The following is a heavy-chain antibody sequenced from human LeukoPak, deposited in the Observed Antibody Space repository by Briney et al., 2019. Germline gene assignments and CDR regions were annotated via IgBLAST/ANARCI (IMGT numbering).Heavy chain of an antibody. CDR1: GFTFSSSS. J-gene: IGHJ4*02. D-gene: IGHD6-19*01. V-gene: IGHV3-21*04. CDR2: ISSSSSYI. CDR3: ARGSSVYEDY. Sequence: GGSLRLSCAASGFTFSSSSMNWLRQAPGKGLEWVSSISSSSSYIYYADSVKGRFTISRDNAKNSLYLQMNSLRAEDTAVYYCARGSSVYEDYWVQGNLVPVSS.